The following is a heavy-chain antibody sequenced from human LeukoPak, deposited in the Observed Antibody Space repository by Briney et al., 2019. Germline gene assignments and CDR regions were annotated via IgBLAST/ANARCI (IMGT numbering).Heavy chain of an antibody. J-gene: IGHJ2*01. D-gene: IGHD4/OR15-4a*01. CDR2: IYYSGST. Sequence: SETLSLTCTVSGGSVSSGSYYWSWIRQPPGKGLEWIGYIYYSGSTNYNPSLKSRVTMSVDTSKNQFSLKLSSVTAADTAVYYCARVGAVGYFDLWGRGTLVTVSS. CDR1: GGSVSSGSYY. CDR3: ARVGAVGYFDL. V-gene: IGHV4-61*01.